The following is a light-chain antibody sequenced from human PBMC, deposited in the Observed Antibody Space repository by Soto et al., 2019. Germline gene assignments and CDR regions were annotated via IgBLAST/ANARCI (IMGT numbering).Light chain of an antibody. CDR3: SSYTTSSTRV. CDR1: SSDVGIYNY. CDR2: EVS. J-gene: IGLJ3*02. Sequence: QSALTQPASVSGSPGQSITISCTGTSSDVGIYNYVSWYQHHPCKAPKLMIYEVSNRPSGVSYRFSGSKSGNTASLTISGLQAEDEADYYCSSYTTSSTRVFGGGTKLTVL. V-gene: IGLV2-14*01.